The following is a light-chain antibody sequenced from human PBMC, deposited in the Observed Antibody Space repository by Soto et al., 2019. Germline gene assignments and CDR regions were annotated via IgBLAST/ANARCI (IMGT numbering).Light chain of an antibody. J-gene: IGKJ5*01. V-gene: IGKV3-20*01. CDR3: QQYGSSPPIT. Sequence: EIVLTQSPATLSMSPGDRATLSCRASQSVSSSYLAWYQQKPGQAPRLVXYGASSRATGIPDRFSGSGSGTDFTLTISRLEPEDFAVYYCQQYGSSPPITFGQGTRLEIK. CDR2: GAS. CDR1: QSVSSSY.